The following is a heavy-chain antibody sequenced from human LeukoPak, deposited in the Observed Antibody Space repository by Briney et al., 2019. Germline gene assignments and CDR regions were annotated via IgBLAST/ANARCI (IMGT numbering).Heavy chain of an antibody. D-gene: IGHD6-13*01. CDR3: AKDLYSSSWYNVDY. CDR1: GFTFRTYS. CDR2: VSADGRTQ. Sequence: PGRSLRLSCAASGFTFRTYSIHWVRQAPGKGLEWVTVVSADGRTQLYSDSVKGRFTISRDNAKNSLYLQMNSLRAEDMALYYCAKDLYSSSWYNVDYWGQGTLVTVSS. J-gene: IGHJ4*02. V-gene: IGHV3-30*18.